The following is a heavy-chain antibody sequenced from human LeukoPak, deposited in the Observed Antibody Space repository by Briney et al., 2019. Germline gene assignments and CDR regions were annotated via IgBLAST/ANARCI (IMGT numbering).Heavy chain of an antibody. J-gene: IGHJ4*02. CDR3: ARSIAAAGRPFDY. CDR1: GGSFSGYY. Sequence: PSETLSLTCAVYGGSFSGYYWSWIRQPPGKGLEWIGEINHSGSTNYNPSLKSRVTMSVDTSKNQFSLKLSSVTAADTAVYYCARSIAAAGRPFDYWGQGTLVTVSS. V-gene: IGHV4-34*01. CDR2: INHSGST. D-gene: IGHD6-13*01.